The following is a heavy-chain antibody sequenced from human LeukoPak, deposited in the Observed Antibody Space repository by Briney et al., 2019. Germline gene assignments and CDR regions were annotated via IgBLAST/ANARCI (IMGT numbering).Heavy chain of an antibody. CDR2: IYYSGST. Sequence: SETLSLTCTVSGGSISSYYWSWIRQPPGKGLEWIGYIYYSGSTNYNPSLKSRVTISVDTSKNQFSLILSSLTAADTAVYYCAGGPTSNWFDPWGQGTLVTVSS. V-gene: IGHV4-59*01. CDR1: GGSISSYY. CDR3: AGGPTSNWFDP. J-gene: IGHJ5*02.